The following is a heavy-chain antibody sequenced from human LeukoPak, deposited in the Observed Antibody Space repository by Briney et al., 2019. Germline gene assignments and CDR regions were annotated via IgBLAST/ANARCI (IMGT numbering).Heavy chain of an antibody. CDR2: ISSGSGHM. J-gene: IGHJ4*02. CDR1: GFTFSSYS. V-gene: IGHV3-21*01. D-gene: IGHD2/OR15-2a*01. CDR3: ARPLSQNQNFDY. Sequence: GGSLRLSCAASGFTFSSYSMNWVHQAPGKGLEWVSSISSGSGHMYYADSVKGRFTVSRDNAKNSLYLQMSSLRAEDTAVYYCARPLSQNQNFDYWGQGTLVTVSS.